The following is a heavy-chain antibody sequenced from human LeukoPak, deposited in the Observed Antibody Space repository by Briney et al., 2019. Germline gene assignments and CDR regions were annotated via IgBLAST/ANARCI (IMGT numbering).Heavy chain of an antibody. V-gene: IGHV3-30*04. Sequence: PGGSLRLSCAASGFTFSTYAMHWVRQAPGKGLEWVAIISYDGSHKYYADSVEGRFTISRDNSKNTLYLQMNSLRAEDTAIFYCARDPNIAVAGTSYYFDYWGQGTLVTVSS. J-gene: IGHJ4*02. CDR3: ARDPNIAVAGTSYYFDY. D-gene: IGHD6-19*01. CDR1: GFTFSTYA. CDR2: ISYDGSHK.